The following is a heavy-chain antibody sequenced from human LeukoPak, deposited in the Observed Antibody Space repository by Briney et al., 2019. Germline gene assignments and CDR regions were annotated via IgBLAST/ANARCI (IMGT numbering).Heavy chain of an antibody. CDR2: IDPSSTTV. D-gene: IGHD1-26*01. Sequence: GGSLRLSCAASGFTFKSYSINWVRQAPGKGLEWVSYIDPSSTTVHYVDSVKGRFTISRDNSKNTLYLQMNSLRAEDTAVYYCASGWEPTYYFDYWGQGTLVTVSS. CDR1: GFTFKSYS. J-gene: IGHJ4*02. CDR3: ASGWEPTYYFDY. V-gene: IGHV3-48*01.